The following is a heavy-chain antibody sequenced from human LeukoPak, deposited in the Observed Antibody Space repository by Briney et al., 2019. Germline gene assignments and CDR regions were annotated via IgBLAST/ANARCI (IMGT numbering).Heavy chain of an antibody. CDR3: AKDHDDFPGSGY. J-gene: IGHJ4*02. CDR1: GFTFSSYG. D-gene: IGHD3-3*01. Sequence: PGGSLRLSCAASGFTFSSYGMHWVRQAPGKGLDWVAFIRYDGSNKYYADSVKGRFTISRDNSKNTLYLQMNSLRAEDTAVYYCAKDHDDFPGSGYWGQGTLVTVSS. V-gene: IGHV3-30*02. CDR2: IRYDGSNK.